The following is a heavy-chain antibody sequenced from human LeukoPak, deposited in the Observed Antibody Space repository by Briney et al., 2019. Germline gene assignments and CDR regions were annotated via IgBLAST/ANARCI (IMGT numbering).Heavy chain of an antibody. J-gene: IGHJ5*02. D-gene: IGHD3-3*01. CDR2: ISYDGSNK. CDR1: GFTFSSYG. CDR3: ARERYDLWSGYSYKWFDP. Sequence: GGSLRLSCAASGFTFSSYGMHWVRLAPGKGLEWVAVISYDGSNKYYADSVKGRFTISRDNSKNTLYLQMNSLRAEYTAVYYCARERYDLWSGYSYKWFDPWGEGTRVIVSS. V-gene: IGHV3-30*03.